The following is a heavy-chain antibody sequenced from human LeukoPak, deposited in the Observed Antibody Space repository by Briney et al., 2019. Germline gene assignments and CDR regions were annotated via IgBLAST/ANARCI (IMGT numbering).Heavy chain of an antibody. CDR3: ARKNNWNNFYYHGMAV. J-gene: IGHJ6*02. Sequence: SQTLSLTCAISGDSVSSNTAAWNWIRQSPSRGLEWLGRTYYSSKWSNDYAVSVKSRITIHPDTSKNQFSLQLDSVTPEDTGVYYSARKNNWNNFYYHGMAVWGQGTTVTVSS. D-gene: IGHD1-1*01. V-gene: IGHV6-1*01. CDR2: TYYSSKWSN. CDR1: GDSVSSNTAA.